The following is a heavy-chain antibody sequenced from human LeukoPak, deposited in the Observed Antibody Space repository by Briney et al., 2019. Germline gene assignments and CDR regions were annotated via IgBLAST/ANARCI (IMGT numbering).Heavy chain of an antibody. CDR1: GFTVSSNS. CDR2: IYSDNA. V-gene: IGHV3-53*01. Sequence: GGSLRLSCTVSGFTVSSNSMSWVRQAPGKGLEWVPFIYSDNAHYSDSVKGRFTISRDNSKNTLYLQMNSLRAEDTAVYYCARRAGAYSHPYDYWGQGTLVTVSS. J-gene: IGHJ4*02. CDR3: ARRAGAYSHPYDY. D-gene: IGHD4/OR15-4a*01.